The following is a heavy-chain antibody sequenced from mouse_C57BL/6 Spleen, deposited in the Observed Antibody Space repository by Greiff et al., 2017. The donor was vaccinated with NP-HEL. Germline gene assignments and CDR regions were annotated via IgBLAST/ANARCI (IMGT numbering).Heavy chain of an antibody. J-gene: IGHJ3*01. CDR2: IRSKSNNYAT. CDR1: GFSFNTYA. Sequence: EVMLVESGGGLVQPKGSLKLSCAASGFSFNTYAMNWVRQAPGKGLEWVARIRSKSNNYATYYADSVKDRFTISRDDSESMLYLQMNNLKTEDTAMYYCVRQYYYGSVAYWGQGTLVTVSA. D-gene: IGHD1-1*01. V-gene: IGHV10-1*01. CDR3: VRQYYYGSVAY.